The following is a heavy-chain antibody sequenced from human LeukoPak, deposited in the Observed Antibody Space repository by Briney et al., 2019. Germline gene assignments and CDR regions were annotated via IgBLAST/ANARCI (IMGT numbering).Heavy chain of an antibody. D-gene: IGHD1-26*01. V-gene: IGHV4-59*01. CDR2: IYYSGST. Sequence: PSETLPLTCTVSGGSISSYYWSWIRQPPGKGLEWIGYIYYSGSTNYNPSLKSRVTISVDTSKNQFSLKLSSVTAADTAVYYCARGGSGSCGHWFDPWGQGTLVTVSS. CDR1: GGSISSYY. CDR3: ARGGSGSCGHWFDP. J-gene: IGHJ5*02.